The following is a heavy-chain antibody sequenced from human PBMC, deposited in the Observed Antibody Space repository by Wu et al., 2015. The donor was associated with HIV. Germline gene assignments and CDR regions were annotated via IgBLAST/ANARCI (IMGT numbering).Heavy chain of an antibody. CDR3: ARGQMSGIEFFPH. J-gene: IGHJ1*01. CDR1: GVTFNNYV. CDR2: ILVVFGRS. D-gene: IGHD3-3*01. V-gene: IGHV1-69*13. Sequence: QVQLVQSGAEVKKLGSSVKVSCRASGVTFNNYVFSWVRQAPGQGPEWMGRILVVFGRSVYAQKFLGRVTFTADESTNTVYMELANLTSDDTAVYYCARGQMSGIEFFPHWGQGTLVTVSS.